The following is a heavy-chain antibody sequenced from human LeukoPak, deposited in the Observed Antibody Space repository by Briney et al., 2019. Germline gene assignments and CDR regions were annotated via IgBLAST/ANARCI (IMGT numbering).Heavy chain of an antibody. V-gene: IGHV1-69*13. Sequence: ASVKVSCKASGGTFSSYTISWVRQAPGQGLEWMGGIIPIFGTANYAQKFQGRVTITADESTSTAYMDLTSLRSEHTAVYYCARALGYSSGWYWFDYWGQGTLVTVSS. CDR1: GGTFSSYT. J-gene: IGHJ5*01. D-gene: IGHD6-19*01. CDR2: IIPIFGTA. CDR3: ARALGYSSGWYWFDY.